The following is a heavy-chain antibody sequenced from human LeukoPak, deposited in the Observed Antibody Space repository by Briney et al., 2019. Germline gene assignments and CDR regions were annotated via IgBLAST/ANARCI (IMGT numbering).Heavy chain of an antibody. Sequence: QSGGSLRLSCAASGFTFDDYAMHWVRQAPGKGLEWVSGISWNSGSIGYADSVKGRFTISRDNAKNSLYLQMNSLRAEDTAVYYCAKDYDSSGYYSAFDIWGQGTMVTVSS. CDR2: ISWNSGSI. J-gene: IGHJ3*02. CDR3: AKDYDSSGYYSAFDI. D-gene: IGHD3-22*01. CDR1: GFTFDDYA. V-gene: IGHV3-9*01.